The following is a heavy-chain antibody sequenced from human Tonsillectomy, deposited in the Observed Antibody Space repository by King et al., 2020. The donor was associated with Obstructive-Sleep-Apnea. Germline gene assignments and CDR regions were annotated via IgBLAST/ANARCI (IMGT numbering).Heavy chain of an antibody. CDR2: ISSNGGST. Sequence: VQLVESGGGLVQPGGSLRLSCAASGFTFSSYAMHWVRQAPGKGLEYVSAISSNGGSTYYANSVKGRFTISRDNSKNTLYLQMGSLRAEDMAVYYCARGPLLRYVDSILELFDYWGQGTLVTVSS. V-gene: IGHV3-64*01. CDR1: GFTFSSYA. CDR3: ARGPLLRYVDSILELFDY. J-gene: IGHJ4*02. D-gene: IGHD3-9*01.